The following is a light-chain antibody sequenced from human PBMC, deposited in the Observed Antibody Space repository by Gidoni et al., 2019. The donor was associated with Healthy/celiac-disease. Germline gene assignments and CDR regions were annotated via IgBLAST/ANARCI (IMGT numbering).Light chain of an antibody. Sequence: DIQMTQSPSTLSVSVGDRVTITCRASQSISSWLAWYQQKPGTAPKLLIYDASSLESGVPSRFSGSGSGAKFPLTISSLQPDDFATYYYQQYNSYSPLTFGGGTKVEIK. CDR1: QSISSW. CDR2: DAS. CDR3: QQYNSYSPLT. J-gene: IGKJ4*01. V-gene: IGKV1-5*01.